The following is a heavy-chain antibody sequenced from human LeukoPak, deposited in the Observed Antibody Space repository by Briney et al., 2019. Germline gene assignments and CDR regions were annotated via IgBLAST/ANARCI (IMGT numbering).Heavy chain of an antibody. CDR1: GLTFSKAW. CDR3: TTTGNYGSGSYYRSDYYGMDV. D-gene: IGHD3-10*01. Sequence: PGGSLRLSCAASGLTFSKAWMSWVRQAPGKGLAWVGRIKSKTDGGTVGYTAPVKGRFTISGDDSQNTLYLHMNSLKTEDTAVYYCTTTGNYGSGSYYRSDYYGMDVWGQGTTVTVSS. CDR2: IKSKTDGGTV. J-gene: IGHJ6*02. V-gene: IGHV3-15*01.